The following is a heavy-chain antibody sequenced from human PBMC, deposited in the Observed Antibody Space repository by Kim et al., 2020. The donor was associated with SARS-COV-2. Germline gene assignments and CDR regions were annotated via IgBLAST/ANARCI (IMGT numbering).Heavy chain of an antibody. CDR3: ARHGSDTAMVTVWFDP. CDR1: GYRFTSYW. CDR2: IDPSDSYT. Sequence: GESLKISCKGSGYRFTSYWISWVRQMPGKGLEWMGRIDPSDSYTNYSPSFQGHVTISADKSISTAYLQWSSLKASDTAMYYCARHGSDTAMVTVWFDPWGQGTLVTVSS. D-gene: IGHD5-18*01. V-gene: IGHV5-10-1*01. J-gene: IGHJ5*02.